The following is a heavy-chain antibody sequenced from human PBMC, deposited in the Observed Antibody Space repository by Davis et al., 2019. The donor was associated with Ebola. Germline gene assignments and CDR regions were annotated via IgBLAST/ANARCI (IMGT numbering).Heavy chain of an antibody. V-gene: IGHV3-66*01. J-gene: IGHJ6*02. Sequence: GESLKISCAASGFTFSNAWMSWVRQAPGKGLEWVSVIYSGGSTYYADSVKGRFTISRDNSKNTLYLQMGSLRAEDMAVYYCARALSGWYEGVYYYYYGMDVWGQGTTVTVSS. CDR2: IYSGGST. CDR3: ARALSGWYEGVYYYYYGMDV. CDR1: GFTFSNAW. D-gene: IGHD6-19*01.